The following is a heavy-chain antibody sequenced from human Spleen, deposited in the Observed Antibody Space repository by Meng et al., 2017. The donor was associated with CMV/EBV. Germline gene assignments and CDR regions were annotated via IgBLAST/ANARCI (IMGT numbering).Heavy chain of an antibody. CDR3: AKGQRTSIYYYGMDV. CDR2: IRNDGLNN. Sequence: GESLKISCAASGFTFSNYGMHWVRQTPGEGLEWVAFIRNDGLNNYYADSVKGRFTISRDNAKNTLFLQMNSLRPDDTALYYCAKGQRTSIYYYGMDVWGQGTTVTVSS. V-gene: IGHV3-30*02. D-gene: IGHD2-2*01. J-gene: IGHJ6*02. CDR1: GFTFSNYG.